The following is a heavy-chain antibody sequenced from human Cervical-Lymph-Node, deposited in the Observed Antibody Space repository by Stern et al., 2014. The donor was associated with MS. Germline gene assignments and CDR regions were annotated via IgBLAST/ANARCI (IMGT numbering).Heavy chain of an antibody. CDR1: GFTFSNYG. J-gene: IGHJ3*02. D-gene: IGHD6-13*01. CDR2: IWYDGSNK. V-gene: IGHV3-33*01. CDR3: ARTSSSWEDYDAFDI. Sequence: VQLVESGGGVVQPGRSLRLSCAASGFTFSNYGMHWVRQAPGKGLEWGAVIWYDGSNKYYADSVKGRFTISRDNSKNTLYMQMNSLRAEDTAVYYCARTSSSWEDYDAFDIWGQGTMVTVSS.